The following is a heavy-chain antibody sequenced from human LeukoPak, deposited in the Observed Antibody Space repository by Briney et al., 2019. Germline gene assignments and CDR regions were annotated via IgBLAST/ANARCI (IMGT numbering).Heavy chain of an antibody. CDR3: AKRGDSGSYLYFDN. J-gene: IGHJ4*02. V-gene: IGHV3-30-3*02. Sequence: GRSLRLSCAASGFTFSSYAMHWVRQAPGKGLEWVAVISYDGSNKYYADSVKGRFTISRDNSKNTLYLQMNSLRGDDTAVYYCAKRGDSGSYLYFDNWDQGTLVSVSS. D-gene: IGHD3-10*01. CDR2: ISYDGSNK. CDR1: GFTFSSYA.